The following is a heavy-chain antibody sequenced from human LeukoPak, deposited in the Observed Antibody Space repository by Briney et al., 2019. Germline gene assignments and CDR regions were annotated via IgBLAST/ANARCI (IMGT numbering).Heavy chain of an antibody. CDR3: ARRVGADYHFDY. J-gene: IGHJ4*02. V-gene: IGHV1-69*13. CDR1: GYTFTSYG. Sequence: SVKVSCKASGYTFTSYGISWVRQAPGQGLEWMGGIIPIFGTANYAQKFQGRVTITADESTSTAYMELSSLRSEDTAVYYCARRVGADYHFDYWGQGTLVTASS. CDR2: IIPIFGTA. D-gene: IGHD1-26*01.